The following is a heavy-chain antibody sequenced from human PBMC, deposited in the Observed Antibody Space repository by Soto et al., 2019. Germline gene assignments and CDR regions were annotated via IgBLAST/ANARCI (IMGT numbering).Heavy chain of an antibody. J-gene: IGHJ6*02. D-gene: IGHD2-15*01. Sequence: PSETLSLTCAVSGFSISSGGYSWSWIRQPPGKGLEWIGYIYNSGSTYYNPSLKSRVTISVDRSKNQFSLKLSSVTAADTAVYYCARDPGYCSGGSCHDPPYYYGMDVWGQGTTVTVSS. V-gene: IGHV4-30-2*01. CDR3: ARDPGYCSGGSCHDPPYYYGMDV. CDR1: GFSISSGGYS. CDR2: IYNSGST.